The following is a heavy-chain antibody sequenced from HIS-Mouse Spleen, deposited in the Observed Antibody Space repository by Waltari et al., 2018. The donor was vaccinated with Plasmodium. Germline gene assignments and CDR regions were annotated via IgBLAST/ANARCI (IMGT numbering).Heavy chain of an antibody. CDR1: GLPVSSNY. Sequence: EVQLVESGGGLIQPGGSLRLSCAASGLPVSSNYLICVRQAPAKGLEWVSVIYSGGSTYYADSLKGRFTISRDNSKNTLYLQMNSLRAEDTAVYYCARGMKSSSSAFDIWGQGTMVTVSS. CDR3: ARGMKSSSSAFDI. D-gene: IGHD6-6*01. CDR2: IYSGGST. V-gene: IGHV3-53*01. J-gene: IGHJ3*02.